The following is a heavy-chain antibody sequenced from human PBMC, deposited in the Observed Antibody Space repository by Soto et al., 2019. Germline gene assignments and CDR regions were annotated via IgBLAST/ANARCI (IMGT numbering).Heavy chain of an antibody. J-gene: IGHJ4*02. Sequence: GESLEISCKGSGYSFTSYWIAGVRQMPGKGLEWMRIIYLRDSDTRYSPSVQGRVTISACKSISTAYLQWSSLKASDTAMYYCAXXSRGWPYYFDYWGQGTLVTVSS. D-gene: IGHD6-19*01. CDR1: GYSFTSYW. CDR3: AXXSRGWPYYFDY. V-gene: IGHV5-51*01. CDR2: IYLRDSDT.